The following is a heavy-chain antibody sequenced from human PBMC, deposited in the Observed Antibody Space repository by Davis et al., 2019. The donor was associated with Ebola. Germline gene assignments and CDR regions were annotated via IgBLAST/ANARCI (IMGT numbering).Heavy chain of an antibody. CDR3: ARDYQGIVSRIVGAEPTGY. V-gene: IGHV1-46*01. D-gene: IGHD1-26*01. J-gene: IGHJ4*02. Sequence: AASVKVSCKASGGTFSSYAISWVRRAPGQGLEWMGIINPSGGSTSYAQKFQGRVTMTRDTSTSTVYMELSSLRSEDTAVYYCARDYQGIVSRIVGAEPTGYWGQGTLVTVSS. CDR2: INPSGGST. CDR1: GGTFSSYA.